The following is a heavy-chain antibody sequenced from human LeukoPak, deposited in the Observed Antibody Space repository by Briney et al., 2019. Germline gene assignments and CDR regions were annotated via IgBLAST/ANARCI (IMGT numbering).Heavy chain of an antibody. D-gene: IGHD3-22*01. CDR2: ISATDGSR. CDR3: TSPGDYYDSSGYFNV. CDR1: GFTFSYYS. V-gene: IGHV3-48*01. J-gene: IGHJ4*02. Sequence: GGSLRLSCAASGFTFSYYSMNWVRQAPGKGLEWVSYISATDGSRYYADSVKGRFTISRDDAKNSLYLQMNSLKTEDTAVYYCTSPGDYYDSSGYFNVWGQGTLVTVSS.